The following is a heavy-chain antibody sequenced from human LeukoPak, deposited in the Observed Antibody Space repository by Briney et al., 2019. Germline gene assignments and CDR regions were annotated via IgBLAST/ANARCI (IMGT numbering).Heavy chain of an antibody. V-gene: IGHV3-21*01. J-gene: IGHJ4*02. D-gene: IGHD6-19*01. Sequence: GGSLRLSCAASGFTFSSYSMNWVRQAPGKGLEWVSSISSSSSYIYYADSVKGRFTISRDNAKNSLYLQMNSLRAEDTAVYYCARERREQWLVSAYYFDYWGQGTLVTVSS. CDR3: ARERREQWLVSAYYFDY. CDR1: GFTFSSYS. CDR2: ISSSSSYI.